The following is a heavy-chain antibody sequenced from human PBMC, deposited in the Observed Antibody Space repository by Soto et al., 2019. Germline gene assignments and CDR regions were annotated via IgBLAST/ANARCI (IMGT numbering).Heavy chain of an antibody. CDR2: ISYDGSNK. Sequence: QVQLVESGGGVVQPGRSLRLSCAASGFTFSSYGMHWVRQAPGKGLEWVAVISYDGSNKYYADSVKGRLTISRDNSKNTLYLQMNSLRAEDTAVYYCAKSSGYSSSWLRPLDYWGQGTLVTVSS. CDR3: AKSSGYSSSWLRPLDY. V-gene: IGHV3-30*18. CDR1: GFTFSSYG. D-gene: IGHD6-13*01. J-gene: IGHJ4*02.